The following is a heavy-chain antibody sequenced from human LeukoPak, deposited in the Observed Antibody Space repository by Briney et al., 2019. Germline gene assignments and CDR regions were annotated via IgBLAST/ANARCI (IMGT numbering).Heavy chain of an antibody. J-gene: IGHJ4*02. Sequence: GRSLRLSCAASGFSFDDYAMHWVRQVPGKGLEWVSGIRWDSGAEGYADSVKGRSTISRDNAKNSLFLQMNSLRGEDTAIYYCVKDIWCTYGSSHFDYWGQGTLVTVSS. CDR3: VKDIWCTYGSSHFDY. D-gene: IGHD2-8*01. CDR1: GFSFDDYA. V-gene: IGHV3-9*01. CDR2: IRWDSGAE.